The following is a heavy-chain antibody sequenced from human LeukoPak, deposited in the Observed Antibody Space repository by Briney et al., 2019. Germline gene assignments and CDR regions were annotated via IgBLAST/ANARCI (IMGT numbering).Heavy chain of an antibody. J-gene: IGHJ4*02. Sequence: GGSLRLSCVASGFTFSSNGMHWVRQAPGKGLEWVTFIQYDGSKKYYADSVKGRFTISRDNSKNTLYLEMNSLRAEDAAVYYCAKDIGSYYDYWGQGILVTVSS. CDR1: GFTFSSNG. D-gene: IGHD3-10*01. CDR2: IQYDGSKK. V-gene: IGHV3-30*02. CDR3: AKDIGSYYDY.